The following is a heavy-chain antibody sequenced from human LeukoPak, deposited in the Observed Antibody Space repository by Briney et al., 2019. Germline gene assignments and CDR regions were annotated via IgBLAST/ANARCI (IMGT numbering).Heavy chain of an antibody. D-gene: IGHD2-2*01. CDR3: ARDSRDIVVVPAATSVHYYYYMDV. CDR1: GFTFSSYS. V-gene: IGHV3-21*01. CDR2: ISSSSYI. J-gene: IGHJ6*03. Sequence: GGSLRLSCAASGFTFSSYSMNWVRQAPGKGLEWVSSISSSSYIYYAASVKGRFTISRDNAKNSLYLQMNSLRAEDTAVYYCARDSRDIVVVPAATSVHYYYYMDVWGKGTTVTVSS.